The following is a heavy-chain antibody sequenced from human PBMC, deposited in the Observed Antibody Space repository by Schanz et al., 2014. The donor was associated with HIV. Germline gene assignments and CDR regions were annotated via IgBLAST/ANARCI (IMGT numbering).Heavy chain of an antibody. CDR2: INPSGAGT. J-gene: IGHJ4*02. CDR1: GYTFTSYY. Sequence: QVQLVQSGAEVKKPGASVKVSCKASGYTFTSYYMHWVRQAPGQGLEWMGMINPSGAGTTYARKLQGRVTMTRDTSTSTVYMHLSSLRSDDTAVYFCARDLGEWELPQYWGQGTLVTVSS. D-gene: IGHD3-16*01. V-gene: IGHV1-46*04. CDR3: ARDLGEWELPQY.